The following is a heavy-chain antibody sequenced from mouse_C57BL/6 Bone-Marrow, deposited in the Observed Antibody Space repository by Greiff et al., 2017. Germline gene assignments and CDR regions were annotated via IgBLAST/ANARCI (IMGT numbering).Heavy chain of an antibody. CDR1: GFSLTSYG. Sequence: QVQLQQSGPGLVQPSQSLSITCTVSGFSLTSYGVHWVRQSPGKGLEWLGVIWSGGSTDNNAAFMSRLSLTKDNSKSQVFFKMNSLQANDTAIYYCASYEYGGNYFDDWGQGTTLTVSS. V-gene: IGHV2-5*01. CDR2: IWSGGST. D-gene: IGHD2-4*01. J-gene: IGHJ2*01. CDR3: ASYEYGGNYFDD.